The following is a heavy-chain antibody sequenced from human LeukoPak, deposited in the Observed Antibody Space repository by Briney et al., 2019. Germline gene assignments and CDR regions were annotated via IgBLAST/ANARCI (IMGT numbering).Heavy chain of an antibody. J-gene: IGHJ4*01. CDR2: TYYRSKWYN. Sequence: SQTLSLTCAISGDSVSSNSAAWNWIRQSPSRGLEWLGRTYYRSKWYNDYAVSVKSRITINPDTSKNQFSLQLKSVTPEDTSIYYCARGEDGSGWWYFNYWGQGTLVTVSS. V-gene: IGHV6-1*01. D-gene: IGHD6-19*01. CDR1: GDSVSSNSAA. CDR3: ARGEDGSGWWYFNY.